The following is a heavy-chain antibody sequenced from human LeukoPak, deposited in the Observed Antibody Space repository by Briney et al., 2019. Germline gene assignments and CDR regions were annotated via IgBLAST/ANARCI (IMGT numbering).Heavy chain of an antibody. CDR3: ARAKRGYSYGYYHYFDY. CDR1: GFTFSSYW. Sequence: GGSLRLSCAASGFTFSSYWMSWVRQAPGKGPEWVASIKEDGSIKYYVDSVKGRFTISRDNAKNSLYLQMNSLRAEDTAVYYCARAKRGYSYGYYHYFDYWGQGTLVTVSS. V-gene: IGHV3-7*03. D-gene: IGHD5-18*01. J-gene: IGHJ4*02. CDR2: IKEDGSIK.